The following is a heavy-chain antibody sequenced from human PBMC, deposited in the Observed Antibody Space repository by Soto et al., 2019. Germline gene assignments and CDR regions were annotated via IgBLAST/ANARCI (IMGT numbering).Heavy chain of an antibody. V-gene: IGHV4-39*01. J-gene: IGHJ3*02. CDR1: GGSISSSSYY. CDR3: ASRQNCSGGSCYPGDAFDI. CDR2: IYYSGST. Sequence: ASETLSLTCTVSGGSISSSSYYWGWIRQPPGKGLEWIGCIYYSGSTYYNPSLKSRVTISVDTSKNLFSLKLSSVTAADTAVYYCASRQNCSGGSCYPGDAFDIWGQGTMVTVSS. D-gene: IGHD2-15*01.